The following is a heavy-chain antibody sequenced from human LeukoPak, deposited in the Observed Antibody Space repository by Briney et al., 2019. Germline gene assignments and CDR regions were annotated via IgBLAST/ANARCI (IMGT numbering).Heavy chain of an antibody. Sequence: GGSPRLSCAASGFTFSSYAMHWVRQAPGKGLEWVAVISYDGSNKYYADSVKGRFTISRDNSKNTLYLQMNSLRAEDTAVYYCASAEVRGVLNWFDPWGQGTLVTVSS. J-gene: IGHJ5*02. V-gene: IGHV3-30*04. CDR1: GFTFSSYA. D-gene: IGHD3-10*01. CDR2: ISYDGSNK. CDR3: ASAEVRGVLNWFDP.